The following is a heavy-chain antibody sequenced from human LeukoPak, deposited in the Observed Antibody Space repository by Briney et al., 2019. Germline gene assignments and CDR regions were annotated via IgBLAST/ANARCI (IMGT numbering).Heavy chain of an antibody. D-gene: IGHD2-2*02. CDR2: IYHSGST. V-gene: IGHV4-38-2*01. CDR3: AGHCSSTSCYIDY. CDR1: GYSISRGYY. J-gene: IGHJ4*02. Sequence: SETLSLTCAVSGYSISRGYYWGWIRQPPGKGLEWIGSIYHSGSTYYNPSLKSQVTISVDTSKNQFSLKLSSVTAADTAVYYCAGHCSSTSCYIDYWGQGTLVTVSS.